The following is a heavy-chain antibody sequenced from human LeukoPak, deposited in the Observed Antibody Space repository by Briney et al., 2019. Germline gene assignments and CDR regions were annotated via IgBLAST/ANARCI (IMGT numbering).Heavy chain of an antibody. J-gene: IGHJ4*02. Sequence: GESLKISCKGSGYSFTTHWIAWVRQMPGKGLEWMGIIYPDDSETRYSPSPQGQITISADKSISTAYLQWSSLKASDTAIYYCARPPGYWGTADLWGQGTLVTVSS. CDR1: GYSFTTHW. CDR3: ARPPGYWGTADL. CDR2: IYPDDSET. V-gene: IGHV5-51*01. D-gene: IGHD7-27*01.